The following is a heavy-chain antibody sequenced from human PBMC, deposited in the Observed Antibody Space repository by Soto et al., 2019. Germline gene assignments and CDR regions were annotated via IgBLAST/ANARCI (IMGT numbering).Heavy chain of an antibody. D-gene: IGHD4-17*01. CDR2: ISGSGGTT. CDR1: GFTFSTYG. V-gene: IGHV3-23*01. J-gene: IGHJ4*02. Sequence: LRLSCAASGFTFSTYGMNWVRQAPGKGLEWVSAISGSGGTTYYADSVKGRFTISRDNSKNTLYLQMNSLRADDTAVYSCAKDFYGADYWGQGTLVTVSS. CDR3: AKDFYGADY.